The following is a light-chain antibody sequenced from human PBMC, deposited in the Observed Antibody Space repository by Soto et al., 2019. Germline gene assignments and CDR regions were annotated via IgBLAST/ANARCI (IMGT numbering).Light chain of an antibody. CDR3: QQYGSSGT. Sequence: EIVLTQSPATLTLSPGESATLSCRASQSVSSYLAWYQQKPGQAPRLLIYRASSRATGITDRFSGSGSGTDFTLTISRLEPEDFAVYYCQQYGSSGTFGQGTKWIS. CDR2: RAS. V-gene: IGKV3-20*01. J-gene: IGKJ1*01. CDR1: QSVSSY.